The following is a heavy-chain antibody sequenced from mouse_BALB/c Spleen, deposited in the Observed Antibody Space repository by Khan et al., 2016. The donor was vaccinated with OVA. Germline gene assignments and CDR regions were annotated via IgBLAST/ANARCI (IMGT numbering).Heavy chain of an antibody. CDR3: VRAGAYHRSAGCFAY. Sequence: VKLQQSGAELARPGASLKMSCKASGYTFTSYTIHWIKLGPGQGLEWIGYINPSNGYTNYNQKFKDKATLTADKSSTTAYMQLSSLTSDDSAVYEWVRAGAYHRSAGCFAYGGQGTLVTVSA. CDR2: INPSNGYT. CDR1: GYTFTSYT. V-gene: IGHV1-4*01. D-gene: IGHD2-14*01. J-gene: IGHJ3*01.